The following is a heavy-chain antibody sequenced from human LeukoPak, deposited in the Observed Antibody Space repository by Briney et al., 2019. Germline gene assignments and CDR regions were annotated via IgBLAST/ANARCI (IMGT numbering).Heavy chain of an antibody. D-gene: IGHD3-3*01. J-gene: IGHJ5*02. CDR1: GDSVSSNSAA. Sequence: SQTLSLTCAISGDSVSSNSAAWNWIRQSPSRGLEWLGRTYYRSKWYNDYAVSVKSRITINPDTSKNQFSLQLNSVTPEDTAVYYCARTETFTILGVVISNWFDPWGQGTLVTVSS. CDR2: TYYRSKWYN. V-gene: IGHV6-1*01. CDR3: ARTETFTILGVVISNWFDP.